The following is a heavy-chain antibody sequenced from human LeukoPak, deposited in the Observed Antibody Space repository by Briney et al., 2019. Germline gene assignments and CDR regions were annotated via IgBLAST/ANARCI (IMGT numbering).Heavy chain of an antibody. CDR1: GGTFSSYA. CDR2: IIPIFGTA. Sequence: ASVKVSCKASGGTFSSYAISWVRQAPGQGLEWMGGIIPIFGTANYAQKFQGRVTITTDESTSTAYMELSSLRSEDTAVYYCARGEQRHDFWSGYYYLDYWGQGTLVTVSS. D-gene: IGHD3-3*01. CDR3: ARGEQRHDFWSGYYYLDY. V-gene: IGHV1-69*05. J-gene: IGHJ4*02.